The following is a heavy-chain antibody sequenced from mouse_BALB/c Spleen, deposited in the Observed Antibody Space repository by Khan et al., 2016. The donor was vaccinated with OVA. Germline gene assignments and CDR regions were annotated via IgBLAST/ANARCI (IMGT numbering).Heavy chain of an antibody. V-gene: IGHV1-9*01. CDR1: GYTFSNYW. CDR2: ILPGSGST. CDR3: AGVKHGSRGSFEY. J-gene: IGHJ2*01. D-gene: IGHD1-1*01. Sequence: VQLVESGAELMKPGASVKISCKATGYTFSNYWIEWVKQRPGHGLEWIGEILPGSGSTNYNERFKGKATFTSDTSSTTAYMQLSSLTSEDSAVSFCAGVKHGSRGSFEYWGQGTILTVSS.